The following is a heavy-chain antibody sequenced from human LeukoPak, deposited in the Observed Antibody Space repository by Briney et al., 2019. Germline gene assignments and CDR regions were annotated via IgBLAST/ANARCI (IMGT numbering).Heavy chain of an antibody. CDR1: GFTFSSYA. CDR2: ISGSGGST. J-gene: IGHJ4*02. CDR3: AGSYYYDSSGPGY. Sequence: GGSLRLSCTVSGFTFSSYAMSWVRQAPGKGLEWVSAISGSGGSTYYADSVKGRFTISRDNSKNTLYLQMNSLRAEDTAVYYCAGSYYYDSSGPGYWGQGTLVTVSS. D-gene: IGHD3-22*01. V-gene: IGHV3-23*01.